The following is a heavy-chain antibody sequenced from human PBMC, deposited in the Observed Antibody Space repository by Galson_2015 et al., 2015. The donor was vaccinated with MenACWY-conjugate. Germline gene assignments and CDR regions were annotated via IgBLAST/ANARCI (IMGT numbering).Heavy chain of an antibody. D-gene: IGHD4-17*01. V-gene: IGHV3-23*01. J-gene: IGHJ5*02. Sequence: SLRLSCAASGFLFDTQAMTWVRQAPGKGLEWVSSLSGSALSRYYADSVKGRFTIYRDNNKNTISLLMESLRVGDTAVYYCAKGFYGANLDLWGQGTLVTASS. CDR3: AKGFYGANLDL. CDR1: GFLFDTQA. CDR2: LSGSALSR.